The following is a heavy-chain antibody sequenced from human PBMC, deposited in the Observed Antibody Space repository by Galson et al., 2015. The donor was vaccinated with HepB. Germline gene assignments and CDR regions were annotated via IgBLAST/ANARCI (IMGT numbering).Heavy chain of an antibody. CDR2: IYPGDSET. V-gene: IGHV5-51*01. CDR1: GYNFNTYW. J-gene: IGHJ4*02. D-gene: IGHD3-10*01. Sequence: QSGAEVKKPGESLKISCQGSGYNFNTYWIGWVRHVPGKAMEWMGIIYPGDSETRYSPSFQGQVILSADKSISTAYLQWGSLRDSHAPPYYCGRQRDHGWSSFMELWGQGTRVTVSS. CDR3: GRQRDHGWSSFMEL.